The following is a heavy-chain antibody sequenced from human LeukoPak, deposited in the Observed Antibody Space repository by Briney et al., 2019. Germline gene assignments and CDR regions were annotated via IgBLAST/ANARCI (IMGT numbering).Heavy chain of an antibody. Sequence: ASVKVSCKASGYTFTVYYMHWVRQAPGQGLEWMGWINPNSGGTNYAQKFQGWVTMTRDTSISTAYMELSRLRSDDAAVYYCARGPFTIFGVVKVRNYGMDVWGQGTTVTVSS. CDR3: ARGPFTIFGVVKVRNYGMDV. CDR2: INPNSGGT. CDR1: GYTFTVYY. D-gene: IGHD3-3*01. J-gene: IGHJ6*02. V-gene: IGHV1-2*04.